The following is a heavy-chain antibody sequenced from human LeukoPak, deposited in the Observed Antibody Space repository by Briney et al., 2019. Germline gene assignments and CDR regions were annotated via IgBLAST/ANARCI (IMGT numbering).Heavy chain of an antibody. J-gene: IGHJ1*01. V-gene: IGHV4-31*03. D-gene: IGHD3-22*01. CDR3: AREAYDSSGHRYFQH. CDR1: GGSISSGAYF. CDR2: IYYSGTT. Sequence: PSQTLSLTCTVSGGSISSGAYFWSWIRQHPGKGLDWLGFIYYSGTTYYDPSLESRVIISVDTSKNQFSLKLSSVTAADTAVYYCAREAYDSSGHRYFQHWGQGTLVTVSS.